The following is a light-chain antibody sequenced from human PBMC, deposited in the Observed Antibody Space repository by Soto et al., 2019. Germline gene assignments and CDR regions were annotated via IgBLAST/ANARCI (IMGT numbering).Light chain of an antibody. V-gene: IGKV3-20*01. CDR3: QQYGRSPRT. CDR2: GAS. CDR1: QSVDSNY. J-gene: IGKJ1*01. Sequence: EIVLTQSPGTLSLSPGERATLSCRASQSVDSNYLAWYQQKPGQAPRLLIYGASSRASGVPDTFSGSGSGTDFTLTISRLEPEDFALYYCQQYGRSPRTFGQGTKVDIK.